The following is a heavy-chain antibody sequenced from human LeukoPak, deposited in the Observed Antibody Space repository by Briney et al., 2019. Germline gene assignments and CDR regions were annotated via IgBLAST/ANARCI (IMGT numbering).Heavy chain of an antibody. V-gene: IGHV4-38-2*01. D-gene: IGHD6-19*01. Sequence: SSETLSLTCAVSGYSISSGYYWGWIRQPPGKGLEWIGSIYHSGSTYYNPSLKSRVTISVDTSKNQFSLKLSSVTAADTAVCYCARGISGWYEFDYWGQGTLVTVSS. CDR2: IYHSGST. CDR1: GYSISSGYY. J-gene: IGHJ4*02. CDR3: ARGISGWYEFDY.